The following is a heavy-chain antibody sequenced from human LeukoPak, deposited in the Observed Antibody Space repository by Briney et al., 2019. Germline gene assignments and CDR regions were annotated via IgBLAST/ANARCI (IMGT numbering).Heavy chain of an antibody. J-gene: IGHJ4*02. V-gene: IGHV3-66*01. Sequence: GGSLRLSCAASGFTVSSNYMSWVRQAPGKGLEWVAVIYSGGSTYYADSVKGRFTISIDNSKNTLYLQMNSLRAEDTAVYYCARDPIAVAGTGDYWGQGTLITVSS. D-gene: IGHD6-19*01. CDR1: GFTVSSNY. CDR2: IYSGGST. CDR3: ARDPIAVAGTGDY.